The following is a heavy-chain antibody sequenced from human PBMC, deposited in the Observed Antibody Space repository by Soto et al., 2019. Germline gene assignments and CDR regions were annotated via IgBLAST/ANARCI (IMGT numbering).Heavy chain of an antibody. CDR2: IHHSGST. V-gene: IGHV4-30-4*01. CDR1: GGSISSGENF. D-gene: IGHD1-26*01. Sequence: SETLSLTCTVSGGSISSGENFWNWIRQSPGKGLEWIGYIHHSGSTYYNPSLKSRLTISVDTSKNQISLKLNSVTAADTAVYYCARDTGTYPYYFDYWGRGTLVTVSS. J-gene: IGHJ4*02. CDR3: ARDTGTYPYYFDY.